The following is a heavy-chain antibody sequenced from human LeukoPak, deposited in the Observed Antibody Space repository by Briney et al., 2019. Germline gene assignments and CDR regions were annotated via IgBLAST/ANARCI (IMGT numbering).Heavy chain of an antibody. CDR3: ARDRDGYNY. V-gene: IGHV3-74*01. Sequence: GGSLRLSRAASGFTFSNSLMPWVRQVPGKELVWVARIDTDGSTTHYADSVKGRFTISRDNAKNTLYLQMNSLRAEDTAVYYCARDRDGYNYWGQGTLVTVSS. CDR2: IDTDGSTT. J-gene: IGHJ4*02. D-gene: IGHD5-24*01. CDR1: GFTFSNSL.